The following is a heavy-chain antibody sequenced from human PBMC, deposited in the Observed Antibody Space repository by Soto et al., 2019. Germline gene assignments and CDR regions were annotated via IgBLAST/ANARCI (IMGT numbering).Heavy chain of an antibody. Sequence: SVTLAITCTVSGGSIGSGGYYWSWIRQHPWKGLEWIGYIYYSGNTYYNPSLKSRVTISEDTSKNQFSLKLSSVTAADTAVYYCARATYYYDSSGYSDRVLDYWGHGTLVTVSS. J-gene: IGHJ4*01. CDR2: IYYSGNT. CDR1: GGSIGSGGYY. CDR3: ARATYYYDSSGYSDRVLDY. D-gene: IGHD3-22*01. V-gene: IGHV4-31*03.